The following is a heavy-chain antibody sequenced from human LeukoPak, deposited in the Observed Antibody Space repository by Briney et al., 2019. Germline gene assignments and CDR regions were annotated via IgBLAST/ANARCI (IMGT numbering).Heavy chain of an antibody. J-gene: IGHJ5*02. V-gene: IGHV1-2*02. CDR2: INPNSGGT. D-gene: IGHD3-22*01. CDR1: GYTFTGYY. CDR3: ARDYREGWLLAGPHNWFDP. Sequence: ASVKVSCKASGYTFTGYYMHWVRQAPGQGLEWMGWINPNSGGTNYAQKFQGRVTMTRDTSISTAYMELSRLRSDDTAVYYCARDYREGWLLAGPHNWFDPWGQGTLVTVSS.